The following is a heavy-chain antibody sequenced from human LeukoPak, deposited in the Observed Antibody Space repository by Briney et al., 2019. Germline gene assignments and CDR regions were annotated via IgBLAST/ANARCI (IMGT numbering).Heavy chain of an antibody. J-gene: IGHJ3*02. CDR3: ARGCGGSCYSTGHAFDI. Sequence: GGSLRLSCAASGFTFSSYGMSWVRQAPGKGLEWVSLISGSGGSTYYADSVKGRFTISRDNSKNTLYLQMNSLRAEDTAVYYCARGCGGSCYSTGHAFDIWGQGTMVTVSS. D-gene: IGHD2-15*01. CDR2: ISGSGGST. CDR1: GFTFSSYG. V-gene: IGHV3-23*01.